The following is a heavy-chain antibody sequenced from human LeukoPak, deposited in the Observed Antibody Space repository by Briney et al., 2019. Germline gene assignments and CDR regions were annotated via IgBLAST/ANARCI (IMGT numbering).Heavy chain of an antibody. V-gene: IGHV3-11*04. CDR3: ARGPLDGLDY. CDR1: GFTVSNKY. CDR2: ISSSGTTT. J-gene: IGHJ4*02. Sequence: KTGGSLRLSCAASGFTVSNKYMTWVRQAPGKGLDWVSYISSSGTTTNYADSVKGRFTVSRDNAKNSLYLQMNSLRAEDTAVYYCARGPLDGLDYWGQGTLVTVSS. D-gene: IGHD3-3*01.